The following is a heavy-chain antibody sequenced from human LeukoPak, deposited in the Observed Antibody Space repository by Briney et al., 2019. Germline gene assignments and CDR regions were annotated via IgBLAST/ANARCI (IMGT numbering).Heavy chain of an antibody. CDR3: LNEHGG. D-gene: IGHD1-1*01. CDR1: GYTFTGSF. CDR2: ISPASGAT. J-gene: IGHJ4*02. V-gene: IGHV1-2*02. Sequence: ASVRVSCKASGYTFTGSFMHWVRQAPGQGFEWIGWISPASGATKYAQNFQGRVTLTTDTSITTAYMELSSLTSDDTASYYCLNEHGGWGQGTPVSVSS.